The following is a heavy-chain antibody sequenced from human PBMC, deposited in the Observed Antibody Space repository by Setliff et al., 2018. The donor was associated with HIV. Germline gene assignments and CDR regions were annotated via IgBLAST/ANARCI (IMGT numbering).Heavy chain of an antibody. CDR1: GGSLNTGTYY. D-gene: IGHD1-26*01. J-gene: IGHJ4*02. V-gene: IGHV4-61*01. CDR3: ARDRRDDYYLTAYFDS. CDR2: IHYTGTT. Sequence: SETLSLTCTVSGGSLNTGTYYWSWIRQSPGKGLEWTGNIHYTGTTHYNPSLKSRVTISVDTSKNQFSLKLTSVTATDTAVYYCARDRRDDYYLTAYFDSLGQGTLVTVSS.